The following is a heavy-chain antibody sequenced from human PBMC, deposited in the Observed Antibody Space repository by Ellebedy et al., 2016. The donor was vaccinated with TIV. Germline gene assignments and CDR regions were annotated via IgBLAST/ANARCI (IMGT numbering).Heavy chain of an antibody. CDR3: ARGSGYGMDV. CDR1: GFTFSSYW. J-gene: IGHJ6*02. Sequence: GESLKISCAASGFTFSSYWMSWVRQAPGKGLEWVANIKQDGSEKYYVDSVKGRFTISRDNAKNSLYLQMNSLRAEDTAVYYCARGSGYGMDVWGQGTTVTVFS. V-gene: IGHV3-7*04. CDR2: IKQDGSEK.